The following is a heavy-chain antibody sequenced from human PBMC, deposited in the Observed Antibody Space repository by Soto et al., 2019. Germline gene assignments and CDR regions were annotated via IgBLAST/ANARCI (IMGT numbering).Heavy chain of an antibody. Sequence: SQTLSLTCAISGDSVSTNSATWDWIRQSPSRGLEWLGRTYYRSTWSYDYAVSAQGRITINPDTSNNQLSLHLNSVTPDDTAVYYCARLIGNSWLDSWGQGTLVTVSS. J-gene: IGHJ5*01. CDR1: GDSVSTNSAT. CDR3: ARLIGNSWLDS. CDR2: TYYRSTWSY. V-gene: IGHV6-1*01. D-gene: IGHD2-8*01.